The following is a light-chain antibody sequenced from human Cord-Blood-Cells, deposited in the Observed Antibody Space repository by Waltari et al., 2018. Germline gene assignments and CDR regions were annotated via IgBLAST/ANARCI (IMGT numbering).Light chain of an antibody. CDR3: QSYDSSLSGSV. Sequence: QSVLTQPPSVSGAPGQRVTISCTGSSSNIGAGYDVHWYQQLPGTAPKLLIYVNSNRPSGVPDRFSGSKSVPSASLAITGLQAEDEADYYCQSYDSSLSGSVFGGGTKLTVL. CDR1: SSNIGAGYD. J-gene: IGLJ2*01. CDR2: VNS. V-gene: IGLV1-40*01.